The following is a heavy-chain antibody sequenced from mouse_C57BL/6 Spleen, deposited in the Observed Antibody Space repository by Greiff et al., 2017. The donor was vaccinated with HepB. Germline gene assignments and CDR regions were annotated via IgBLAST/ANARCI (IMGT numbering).Heavy chain of an antibody. V-gene: IGHV5-4*01. CDR3: ARDLETTVVATDYWYFDV. CDR1: GFTFSSYA. Sequence: EVQVVESGGGLVKPGGSLKLSCAASGFTFSSYAMSWVRQTPEKRLEWVATISDGGSYTYYPDNVKGRFTISRDNAKNNLYLQMSHLKSEDTAMYYCARDLETTVVATDYWYFDVWGTGTTVTVSS. CDR2: ISDGGSYT. D-gene: IGHD1-1*01. J-gene: IGHJ1*03.